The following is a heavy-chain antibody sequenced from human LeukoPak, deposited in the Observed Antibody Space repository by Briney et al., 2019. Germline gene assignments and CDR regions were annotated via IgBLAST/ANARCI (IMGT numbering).Heavy chain of an antibody. Sequence: GGSLRLSCAASGFTFSSYEMNWVRQAPGKGLEWVSYISSSGSTIYYADSVKGRFTISRDNAKNSLYLQMNSLRAEDTAVYYCASGYSSRGGIDYGGQGPLVTVSA. J-gene: IGHJ4*02. CDR3: ASGYSSRGGIDY. D-gene: IGHD6-13*01. V-gene: IGHV3-48*03. CDR1: GFTFSSYE. CDR2: ISSSGSTI.